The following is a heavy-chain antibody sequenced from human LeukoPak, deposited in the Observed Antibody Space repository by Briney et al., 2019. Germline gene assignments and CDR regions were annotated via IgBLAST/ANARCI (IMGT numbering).Heavy chain of an antibody. CDR1: GFTFSSYW. J-gene: IGHJ6*02. CDR3: AKGKVLADYYGMDV. D-gene: IGHD6-19*01. Sequence: PGGSLRLSCAASGFTFSSYWMNWARQAPGKGLEWVASINHNGNVNYYVDSVKGRFAISRDNSKNSLYLQMNSLRTEDTALYYCAKGKVLADYYGMDVWGQGTTVTVSS. CDR2: INHNGNVN. V-gene: IGHV3-7*03.